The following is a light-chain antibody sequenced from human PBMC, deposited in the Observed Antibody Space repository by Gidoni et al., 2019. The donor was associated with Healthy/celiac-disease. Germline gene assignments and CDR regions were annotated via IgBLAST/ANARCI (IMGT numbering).Light chain of an antibody. Sequence: DIQMTQSPSSLSASVGDRVTITCRASQSISSYVNWDQQKPGKAPKLLIYAASSLQSGVPSRCSGSGSGTDFTLTISSLQPEDFATYYCQQSYSTLSLTFGGGTKVEIK. J-gene: IGKJ4*01. CDR2: AAS. CDR1: QSISSY. CDR3: QQSYSTLSLT. V-gene: IGKV1-39*01.